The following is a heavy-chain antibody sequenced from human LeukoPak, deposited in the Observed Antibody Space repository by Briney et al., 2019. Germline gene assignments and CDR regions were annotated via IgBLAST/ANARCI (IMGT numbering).Heavy chain of an antibody. CDR2: IYYRGST. D-gene: IGHD6-19*01. CDR3: ARDLGVKWLVPDWFFDL. CDR1: GVSIRIYY. V-gene: IGHV4-59*01. Sequence: AETLSLTCTVSGVSIRIYYWLCIRQPPGKAREGMVYIYYRGSTIYNPYLKSRVTISVDTSKTQFSLKLSSVTAADTAVYYCARDLGVKWLVPDWFFDLWGRGTLVTVSS. J-gene: IGHJ2*01.